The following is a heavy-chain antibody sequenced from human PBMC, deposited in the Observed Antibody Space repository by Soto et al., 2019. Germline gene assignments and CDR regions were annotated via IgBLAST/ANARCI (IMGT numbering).Heavy chain of an antibody. D-gene: IGHD1-7*01. Sequence: SETLSLTCTVSGGSISSGGYYWSWIRQHPGKGLEWIGYIYYSGSTYYNPSLKSRVTISVDTSKNQFSLKLSSVTAADTAVYYCARVKYNWNSYYFDYWGQGTLVTVSS. CDR3: ARVKYNWNSYYFDY. J-gene: IGHJ4*02. CDR1: GGSISSGGYY. CDR2: IYYSGST. V-gene: IGHV4-31*03.